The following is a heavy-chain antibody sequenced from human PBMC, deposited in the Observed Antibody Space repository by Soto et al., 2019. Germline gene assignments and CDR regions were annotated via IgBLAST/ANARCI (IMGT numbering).Heavy chain of an antibody. CDR2: ISYDGSNK. V-gene: IGHV3-30*03. Sequence: PGGSLRLSCAASGFTFSSYGMHWVRQAPGKGLEWVAVISYDGSNKYYADSVKGRFTISRDNSKNTLYLQMNSLRAEDTAVYYYARVGYSSSTINHYYSMDVWGKGTTVTVSS. D-gene: IGHD6-6*01. CDR1: GFTFSSYG. CDR3: ARVGYSSSTINHYYSMDV. J-gene: IGHJ6*03.